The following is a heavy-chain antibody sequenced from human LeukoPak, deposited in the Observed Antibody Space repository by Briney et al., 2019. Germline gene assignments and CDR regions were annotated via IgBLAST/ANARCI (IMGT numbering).Heavy chain of an antibody. CDR3: ARHRGGSVVAYYMDV. V-gene: IGHV5-51*01. Sequence: GESLKISCKGSGYSFTSYWIGWVRQMPGKGLEWMGIIYPGDSDTRYSPSFQGQVTISADKSISTAYLQWSSLKASDTAMYYCARHRGGSVVAYYMDVWGKGTTVTVSS. CDR2: IYPGDSDT. J-gene: IGHJ6*03. CDR1: GYSFTSYW. D-gene: IGHD2-2*01.